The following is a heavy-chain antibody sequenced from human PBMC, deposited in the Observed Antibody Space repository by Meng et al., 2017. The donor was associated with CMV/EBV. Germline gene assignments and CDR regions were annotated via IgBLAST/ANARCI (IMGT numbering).Heavy chain of an antibody. Sequence: ASVKVSCKASGSTFSSYAISWVRQAPGKGLEWMGGFDPEDGETIYAQKFQGRVTMTEDTSTDTAYMELSSLRSEDTAVYYCATAKLDQEWFDPWGQGTLVTVSS. V-gene: IGHV1-24*01. D-gene: IGHD1/OR15-1a*01. CDR3: ATAKLDQEWFDP. CDR2: FDPEDGET. CDR1: GSTFSSYA. J-gene: IGHJ5*02.